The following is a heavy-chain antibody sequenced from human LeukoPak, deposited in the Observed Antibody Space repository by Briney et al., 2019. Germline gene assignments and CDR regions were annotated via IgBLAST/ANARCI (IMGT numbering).Heavy chain of an antibody. CDR3: TTDPEAIYYDSSGSPTGDY. Sequence: GGSLRLSCAASGFTFSNAWMSWVRQAPGKGLEWVGRIKSKTDGGTTDYAAPVKGRFTISRDDSKNTLYLQMNSLKTEDTAVYYCTTDPEAIYYDSSGSPTGDYWGQGTLVTVSS. CDR1: GFTFSNAW. CDR2: IKSKTDGGTT. V-gene: IGHV3-15*01. D-gene: IGHD3-22*01. J-gene: IGHJ4*02.